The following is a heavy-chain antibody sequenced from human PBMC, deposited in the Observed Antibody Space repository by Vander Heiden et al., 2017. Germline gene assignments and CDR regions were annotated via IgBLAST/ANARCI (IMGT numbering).Heavy chain of an antibody. J-gene: IGHJ3*01. CDR3: ANLLLSSIAARS. D-gene: IGHD6-6*01. CDR1: GFTFSSYA. V-gene: IGHV3-23*01. Sequence: EVQLLESGGGWVQPGGSLRLSCAASGFTFSSYAMSWVRQAPGKGLEWVSAISGSGGSTYYADSVKGRFTISRDNSKNTLYLQMNSLRAEDTAVYYCANLLLSSIAARSWGQGTMVTVSS. CDR2: ISGSGGST.